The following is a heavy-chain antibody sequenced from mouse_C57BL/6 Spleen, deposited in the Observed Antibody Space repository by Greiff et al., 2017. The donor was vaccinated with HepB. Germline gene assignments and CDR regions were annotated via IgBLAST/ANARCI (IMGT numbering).Heavy chain of an antibody. CDR1: GFTFSSYA. J-gene: IGHJ3*01. CDR2: ISDGGSYT. CDR3: ARDRDPLYYYGSSFAY. D-gene: IGHD1-1*01. Sequence: EVQLQESGGGLVKPGGSLKLSCAASGFTFSSYAMSWVRQTPEKRLEWVATISDGGSYTYYPDNVKGRFTISRDNAKNNLYLQMSHLKSEDTAMYYCARDRDPLYYYGSSFAYWGQGTLVTVSA. V-gene: IGHV5-4*01.